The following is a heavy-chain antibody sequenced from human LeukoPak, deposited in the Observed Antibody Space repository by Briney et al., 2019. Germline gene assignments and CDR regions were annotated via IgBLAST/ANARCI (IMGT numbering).Heavy chain of an antibody. CDR2: ITSSSSYI. V-gene: IGHV3-21*01. CDR1: GFTFSRYT. D-gene: IGHD4-17*01. CDR3: ARESSYGDYFDY. Sequence: PGGSLRLSCTASGFTFSRYTMNWVRQAPGRGLEWVSSITSSSSYIYYADSVKGRFSISRDNAKKSLNLQMNSLRAEDTAVYYCARESSYGDYFDYWGQGTLVTVSS. J-gene: IGHJ4*02.